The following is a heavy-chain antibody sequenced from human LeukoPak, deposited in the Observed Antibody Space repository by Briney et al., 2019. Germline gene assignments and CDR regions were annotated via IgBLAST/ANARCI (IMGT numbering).Heavy chain of an antibody. Sequence: GASVKVSCKASGYTFTSYAMNWVRQAPGQGLEWMGWINTNTGNPTYAQGFTGRFVFSLDTSVSTAYLQISSLKAEDTAVYYCARIPGRPLSNYDFWSGYWNYFDYWGQGTLVTVSS. CDR1: GYTFTSYA. V-gene: IGHV7-4-1*02. CDR2: INTNTGNP. D-gene: IGHD3-3*01. CDR3: ARIPGRPLSNYDFWSGYWNYFDY. J-gene: IGHJ4*02.